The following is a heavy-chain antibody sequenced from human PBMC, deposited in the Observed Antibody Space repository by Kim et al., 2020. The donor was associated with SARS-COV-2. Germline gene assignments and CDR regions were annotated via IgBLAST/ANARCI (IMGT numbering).Heavy chain of an antibody. CDR2: ISYDGSNK. J-gene: IGHJ6*02. Sequence: GGSLRLSCAASGFTFTSYAMHWVRQAPGKGLEWVAVISYDGSNKYYADSVKGRFTISRDNSKNTLFLQMNSLRAEDTAVHYCARDPTSLYGDYYYFYGMDVWGQGTTVTVSS. CDR1: GFTFTSYA. D-gene: IGHD4-17*01. CDR3: ARDPTSLYGDYYYFYGMDV. V-gene: IGHV3-30-3*01.